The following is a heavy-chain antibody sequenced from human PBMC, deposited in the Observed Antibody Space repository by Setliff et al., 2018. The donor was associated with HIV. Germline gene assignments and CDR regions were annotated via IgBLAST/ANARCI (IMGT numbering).Heavy chain of an antibody. CDR3: ARGLWLGTFDL. J-gene: IGHJ5*02. CDR2: INQDGSEK. V-gene: IGHV3-7*03. D-gene: IGHD6-19*01. Sequence: GSLRLSCATSTFTFDSFSMTWVRQAPGKGLEWVANINQDGSEKNYLDSVKGRFAISKDFAKRSVYLQMDNLRAEDTATYYCARGLWLGTFDLWGQGTLVTVSS. CDR1: TFTFDSFS.